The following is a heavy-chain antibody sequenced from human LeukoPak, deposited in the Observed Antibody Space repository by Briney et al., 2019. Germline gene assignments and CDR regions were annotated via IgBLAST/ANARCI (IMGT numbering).Heavy chain of an antibody. Sequence: SGGSLRLSCAASGFTFSSYSMNWVRQAPGKGLEWVSYISRSGSTMYYADSVKGRFTISRDNSKNTLYLQMNSLRAEDTAVYYCAKDSTTDYWGQGTLVTVSS. J-gene: IGHJ4*02. D-gene: IGHD1-7*01. CDR3: AKDSTTDY. CDR1: GFTFSSYS. CDR2: ISRSGSTM. V-gene: IGHV3-48*01.